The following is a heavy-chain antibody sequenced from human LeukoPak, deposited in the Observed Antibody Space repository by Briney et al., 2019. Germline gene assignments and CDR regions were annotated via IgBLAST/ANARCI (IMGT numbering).Heavy chain of an antibody. Sequence: SETLPLTCTVSGGSISSYYWSWIRQPPGKGLEWIGYIYYSGSTNYNPSLKSRVTISVDTSKNQFSLKLSSVTAADTAVYYCARWTVTTNDAFDIWGQGTMVTVSS. CDR3: ARWTVTTNDAFDI. CDR2: IYYSGST. J-gene: IGHJ3*02. D-gene: IGHD4-17*01. CDR1: GGSISSYY. V-gene: IGHV4-59*01.